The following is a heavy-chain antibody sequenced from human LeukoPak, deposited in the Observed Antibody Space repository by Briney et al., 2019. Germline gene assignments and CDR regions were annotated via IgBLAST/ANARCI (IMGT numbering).Heavy chain of an antibody. Sequence: SVKVSCKASGGTFSSYAISWVRQAPGQGLEWMGRIIPILGIANYAQKFQDRVTITADKSTSTAYMELSSLRSEDTAVYYCARESWRVRASFTFDYWGQGTLVTVSS. CDR1: GGTFSSYA. D-gene: IGHD3-16*01. J-gene: IGHJ4*02. V-gene: IGHV1-69*04. CDR3: ARESWRVRASFTFDY. CDR2: IIPILGIA.